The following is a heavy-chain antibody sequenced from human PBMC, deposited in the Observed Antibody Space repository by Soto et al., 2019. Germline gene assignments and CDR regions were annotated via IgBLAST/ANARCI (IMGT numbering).Heavy chain of an antibody. CDR3: AKDRGSLHRNFDY. V-gene: IGHV3-9*01. J-gene: IGHJ4*02. Sequence: EVQLVESGGGLVQPGRSLRLSCAASGFTFDDYAMHWVRQGPGRGLEWVSGISWKSGSIGYADFVKRRFTISRDNAKNSLYLQMNSLRAEDTALYYCAKDRGSLHRNFDYWGQGTLVTVSS. CDR1: GFTFDDYA. CDR2: ISWKSGSI. D-gene: IGHD2-15*01.